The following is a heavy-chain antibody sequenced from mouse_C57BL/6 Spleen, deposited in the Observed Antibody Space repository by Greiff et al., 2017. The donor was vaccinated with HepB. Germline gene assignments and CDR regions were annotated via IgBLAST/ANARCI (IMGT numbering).Heavy chain of an antibody. CDR3: ARGGIYGNYGGWYFDV. Sequence: QVQLKESGPELVKPGASVKISCKASGYAFSSSWMNWVKQRPGKGLEWIGRIYPGDGDTNYNGKFKGKATLTADKSSSTAYMQLSSLTSEDSAVYFCARGGIYGNYGGWYFDVWGTGTTVTVSS. J-gene: IGHJ1*03. D-gene: IGHD2-1*01. CDR2: IYPGDGDT. CDR1: GYAFSSSW. V-gene: IGHV1-82*01.